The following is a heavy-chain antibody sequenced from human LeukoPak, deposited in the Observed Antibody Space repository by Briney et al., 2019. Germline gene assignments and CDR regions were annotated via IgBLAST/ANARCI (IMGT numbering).Heavy chain of an antibody. D-gene: IGHD3-3*01. Sequence: PGGSLRLSCAASGFTFSSYSMNWVRQAPGKGLEWVSAISGSGGSTYYADSVKGRFTISRDNSKNTLYLQMNSLRAEDTAVYYCAKAHYDFWSGSRMDVWGKGTTVTVSS. V-gene: IGHV3-23*01. CDR1: GFTFSSYS. CDR2: ISGSGGST. J-gene: IGHJ6*03. CDR3: AKAHYDFWSGSRMDV.